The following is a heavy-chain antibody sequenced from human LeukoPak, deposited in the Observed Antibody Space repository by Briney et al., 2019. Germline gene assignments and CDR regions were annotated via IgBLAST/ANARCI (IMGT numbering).Heavy chain of an antibody. CDR1: GFSFSDYS. V-gene: IGHV3-21*01. CDR3: ARDPYSGNYGAYYYYYMDV. Sequence: GGSLRLSCVASGFSFSDYSTNWVRQAPGQRLEWVSSITSGSSYIYYADSVKGRFTISRDNAKSSLYLQMDSLRAEDTAVYYCARDPYSGNYGAYYYYYMDVWGKGTTVTISS. J-gene: IGHJ6*03. D-gene: IGHD1-26*01. CDR2: ITSGSSYI.